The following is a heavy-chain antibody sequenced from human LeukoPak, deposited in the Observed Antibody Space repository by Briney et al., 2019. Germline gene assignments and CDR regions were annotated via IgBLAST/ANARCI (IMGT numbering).Heavy chain of an antibody. V-gene: IGHV3-7*01. CDR2: IKQDGSEK. J-gene: IGHJ3*02. CDR1: GFTFSSYW. Sequence: GGSLRLSCAASGFTFSSYWMSWVRHAPGKGLEWVANIKQDGSEKYYVDSVKGRFTISRDNSKNTLYLQMNSLRAEDTAVYYCAKDLGPGYGDYGDAFDIWGQGTMVTVSS. D-gene: IGHD4-17*01. CDR3: AKDLGPGYGDYGDAFDI.